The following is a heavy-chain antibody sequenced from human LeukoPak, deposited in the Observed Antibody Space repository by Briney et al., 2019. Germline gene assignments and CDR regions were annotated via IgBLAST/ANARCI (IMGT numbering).Heavy chain of an antibody. CDR2: IYYSGST. Sequence: SETLSFTCTVSGGSISSYYWSWIRQPPGKGLEWIGYIYYSGSTNYNPSLKSRVTISVDTSKNQFSLKLSSVTAADTAVYYCARVPAAPEGYNWFDPWGQGTLVTVSS. J-gene: IGHJ5*02. V-gene: IGHV4-59*01. CDR3: ARVPAAPEGYNWFDP. D-gene: IGHD2-2*01. CDR1: GGSISSYY.